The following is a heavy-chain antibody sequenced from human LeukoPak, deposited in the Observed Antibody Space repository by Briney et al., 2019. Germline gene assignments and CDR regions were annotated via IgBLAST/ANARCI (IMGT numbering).Heavy chain of an antibody. V-gene: IGHV3-23*01. CDR2: ISGSGVTT. CDR1: GFTFSSYA. Sequence: GGSLRLSCVASGFTFSSYAMSWVRQAPGKGLEWVSAISGSGVTTHYAGSVKGRFSISRDNSKNTLYLQMNSLRAEDTALYYCARKVVVGATSPYSDFQDWGQGTLVTVSS. CDR3: ARKVVVGATSPYSDFQD. J-gene: IGHJ1*01. D-gene: IGHD1-26*01.